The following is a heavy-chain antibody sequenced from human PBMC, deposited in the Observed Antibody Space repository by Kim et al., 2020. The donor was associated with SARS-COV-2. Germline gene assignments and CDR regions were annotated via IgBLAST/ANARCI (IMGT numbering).Heavy chain of an antibody. Sequence: GGSLRLSCATSGFTLSLYSMNWVRQAPGKGLEWVSHISDSSSTTKYADSVKGRFTISRDNTKNSLYLQINSLRVEDTAVYYCVRENYWAFDIWGQGTMVTVSP. J-gene: IGHJ3*02. CDR1: GFTLSLYS. CDR2: ISDSSSTT. D-gene: IGHD1-7*01. V-gene: IGHV3-48*04. CDR3: VRENYWAFDI.